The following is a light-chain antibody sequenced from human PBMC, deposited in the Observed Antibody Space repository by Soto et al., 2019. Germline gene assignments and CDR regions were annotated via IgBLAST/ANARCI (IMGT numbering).Light chain of an antibody. CDR2: LSSDGSH. J-gene: IGLJ2*01. Sequence: HLVLTQSPSASASLGASVKLICTLSSGHSSYAIAWHQQQPEKGPRYLMKLSSDGSHSKGDGIPDRFSGSSSGAERYLTISSLQSEDEADYYCQTWDTGARVVFGGGTKLTVL. V-gene: IGLV4-69*01. CDR1: SGHSSYA. CDR3: QTWDTGARVV.